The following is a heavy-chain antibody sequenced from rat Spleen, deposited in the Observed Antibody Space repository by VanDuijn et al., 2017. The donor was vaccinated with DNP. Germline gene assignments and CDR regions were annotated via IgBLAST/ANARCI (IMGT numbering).Heavy chain of an antibody. CDR2: MWYDGDT. Sequence: QVQLKESGPGLVQPSETLSLTCTVSGFSLTTYSVSWVRQPSGKGPEWMGKMWYDGDTAYNSALKSRLSYRRETSKSQVFLKMNSLQTDDTGTYYCTSDSLNSSSFVYWGQGSLVTVSS. V-gene: IGHV2-63*01. D-gene: IGHD1-2*01. J-gene: IGHJ3*01. CDR3: TSDSLNSSSFVY. CDR1: GFSLTTYS.